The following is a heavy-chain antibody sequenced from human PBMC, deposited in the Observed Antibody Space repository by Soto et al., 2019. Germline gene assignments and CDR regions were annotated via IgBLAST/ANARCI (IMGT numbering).Heavy chain of an antibody. CDR1: GYTLTSYY. CDR2: INPSGGST. V-gene: IGHV1-46*03. J-gene: IGHJ4*02. CDR3: ASRLYSSGYYGFLDH. Sequence: QVQLMQSGAEVKQPGASVKVSCKASGYTLTSYYMHWVRQAPGQGLEWMGIINPSGGSTSYTHRFQGRVTMNRDTSTSTVYMALSSLRSEDTAVYYCASRLYSSGYYGFLDHWGQGTLVTVSS. D-gene: IGHD3-22*01.